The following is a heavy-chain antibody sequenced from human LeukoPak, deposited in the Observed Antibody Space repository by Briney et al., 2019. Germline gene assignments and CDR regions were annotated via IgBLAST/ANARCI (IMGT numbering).Heavy chain of an antibody. J-gene: IGHJ4*02. V-gene: IGHV1-18*01. CDR3: QYYDSSGYFSY. CDR2: ISAYNGNT. CDR1: GYTFTSYG. D-gene: IGHD3-22*01. Sequence: ASVKVSCKASGYTFTSYGISWVRQAPGQGLEWMGWISAYNGNTNYAQKLQGRVTMATDTSTSTAYMELRSLRSDDTAVYYCQYYDSSGYFSYWGQGTLVTVSS.